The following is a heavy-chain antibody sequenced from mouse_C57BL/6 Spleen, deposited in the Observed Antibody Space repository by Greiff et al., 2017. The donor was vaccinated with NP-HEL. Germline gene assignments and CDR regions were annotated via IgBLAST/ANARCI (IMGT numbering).Heavy chain of an antibody. D-gene: IGHD2-5*01. CDR3: ARGDYRNSFAY. CDR2: IYPRDGST. V-gene: IGHV1-85*01. J-gene: IGHJ3*01. CDR1: GYTFTSYD. Sequence: QVQLQQSGPELVKPGASVKLSCKASGYTFTSYDINWVKQRPGQGLEWIGWIYPRDGSTKYNEKFKGKATLNVDTSSSTAYMELHSLTSEDSAVYFCARGDYRNSFAYWGQGTLVTVSA.